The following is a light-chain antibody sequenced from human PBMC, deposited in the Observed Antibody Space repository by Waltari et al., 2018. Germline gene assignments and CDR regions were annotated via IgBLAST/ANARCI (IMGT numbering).Light chain of an antibody. Sequence: QSVLTQPPSASGTPGQRVTISCSGSTSDIGGTTVVWYQQLPGTAPTLLIHSNDQRPSGVPDRFSGFKSGTSASLAISGLQSEDEGEYFCAAWDDSLTYVFGTGTKVTVL. V-gene: IGLV1-44*01. CDR3: AAWDDSLTYV. J-gene: IGLJ1*01. CDR2: SND. CDR1: TSDIGGTT.